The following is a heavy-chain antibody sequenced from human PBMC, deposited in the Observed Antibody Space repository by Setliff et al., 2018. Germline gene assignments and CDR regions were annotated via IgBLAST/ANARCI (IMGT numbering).Heavy chain of an antibody. CDR1: GGSISSGPYY. V-gene: IGHV4-61*02. CDR3: ASTDWGWGYYFDY. D-gene: IGHD7-27*01. Sequence: NTSETLSLTCTVSGGSISSGPYYWNWFRQPAGKGLEWIGRLYSSGSTNYNPSLKSRVTISVDTSKNQFSLKLSSVTAADTAVYYCASTDWGWGYYFDYWGQGTLVTVSS. CDR2: LYSSGST. J-gene: IGHJ4*02.